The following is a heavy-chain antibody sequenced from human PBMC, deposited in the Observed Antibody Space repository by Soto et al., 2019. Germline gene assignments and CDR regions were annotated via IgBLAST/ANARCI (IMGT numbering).Heavy chain of an antibody. CDR3: ARGRLTPPWYYSSGYPYYYYYGMDV. V-gene: IGHV4-34*01. D-gene: IGHD3-22*01. CDR1: GGSFSGYY. J-gene: IGHJ6*02. CDR2: VNHSGST. Sequence: PSETLSLTCAVYGGSFSGYYWSWIRQPPGKGLEWIGEVNHSGSTNYNPSLKSRVTISVDTSKNQFSLKLSSVTAADTAVYYCARGRLTPPWYYSSGYPYYYYYGMDVWGQGTTVTVSS.